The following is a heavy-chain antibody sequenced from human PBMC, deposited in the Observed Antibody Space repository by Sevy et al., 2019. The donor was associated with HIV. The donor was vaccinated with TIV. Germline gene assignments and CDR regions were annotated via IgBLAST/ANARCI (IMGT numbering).Heavy chain of an antibody. CDR3: ARESRTRFTDC. CDR1: GFTFTDYY. Sequence: GGSLRLSCAASGFTFTDYYMSWIRRAPGKGLEWLSYISSSGDTIEYADSVKGRFTISRDNAKNTLSLQMNSLRAEDTAVSYCARESRTRFTDCWGQGTLVTVSS. CDR2: ISSSGDTI. V-gene: IGHV3-11*01. D-gene: IGHD2-2*01. J-gene: IGHJ4*02.